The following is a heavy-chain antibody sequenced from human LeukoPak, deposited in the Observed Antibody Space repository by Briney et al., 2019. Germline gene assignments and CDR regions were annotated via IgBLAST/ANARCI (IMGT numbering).Heavy chain of an antibody. D-gene: IGHD3-22*01. CDR3: ARMNFDNSAYYYGALL. J-gene: IGHJ4*02. CDR1: GFTFSSYS. CDR2: IYYSGST. V-gene: IGHV4-59*01. Sequence: GSLRLSCAASGFTFSSYSMNWIRQPPGKGLEWIGYIYYSGSTNYNPFLKSRVTISVDTSKNQFSLKLSSVTAADTAMYYCARMNFDNSAYYYGALLWGQGTLVTVSS.